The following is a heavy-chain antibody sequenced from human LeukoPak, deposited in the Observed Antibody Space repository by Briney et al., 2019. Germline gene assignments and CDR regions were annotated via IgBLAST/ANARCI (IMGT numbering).Heavy chain of an antibody. V-gene: IGHV4-39*07. CDR3: ARGGLLVPAAARFFDY. CDR1: GGSISSSSYY. Sequence: SETLSLTCTVSGGSISSSSYYWGWIRQPPGKGLEWIGEINHSGSTNYNPSLKSRVTISVDTSKNQFSLKLSSVTAADTAVYYCARGGLLVPAAARFFDYWGQGTLVTVSS. D-gene: IGHD2-2*01. J-gene: IGHJ4*02. CDR2: INHSGST.